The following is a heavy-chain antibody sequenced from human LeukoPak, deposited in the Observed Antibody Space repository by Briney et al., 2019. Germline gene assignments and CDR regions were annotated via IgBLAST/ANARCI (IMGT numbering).Heavy chain of an antibody. CDR2: IYYSGST. CDR1: GGSISSGGYY. CDR3: ARVVDSSGYYRRYGMDV. J-gene: IGHJ6*02. D-gene: IGHD3-22*01. V-gene: IGHV4-31*03. Sequence: PSQTLSLTCTVSGGSISSGGYYWSWIRQHPGKGLEWIGYIYYSGSTYYNPSLKSRVTISVDTSKSQFSLKLSSVTAADTAVYYCARVVDSSGYYRRYGMDVWGQGTTVTVSS.